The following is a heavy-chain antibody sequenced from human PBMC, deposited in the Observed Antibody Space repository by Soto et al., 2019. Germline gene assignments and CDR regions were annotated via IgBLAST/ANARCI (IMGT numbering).Heavy chain of an antibody. CDR2: ISFDGNTI. V-gene: IGHV3-30-3*01. D-gene: IGHD3-9*01. J-gene: IGHJ4*02. Sequence: GGSLRLSCAASEFSFSSYAMHWIRQAPGKGLEWVAVISFDGNTIHYADSVKGRFIISRDNSKNTLYLQMHSLSGEDTAVYYCARTFDPITCYFDYWGQGTVGTVS. CDR3: ARTFDPITCYFDY. CDR1: EFSFSSYA.